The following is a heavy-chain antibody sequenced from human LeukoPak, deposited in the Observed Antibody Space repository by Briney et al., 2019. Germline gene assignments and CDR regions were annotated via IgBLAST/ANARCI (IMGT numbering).Heavy chain of an antibody. V-gene: IGHV1-69*05. Sequence: SVKVSCKASGGTFSSYAISWVRQAPGQGLEWMGGIIPIFGTANYAQKFQGRVTITTDESTSTAYMELSSLRSEDTAVYYCAVDDFWSGYRYYFDYWGQGTLVTVSS. CDR3: AVDDFWSGYRYYFDY. D-gene: IGHD3-3*01. CDR1: GGTFSSYA. CDR2: IIPIFGTA. J-gene: IGHJ4*02.